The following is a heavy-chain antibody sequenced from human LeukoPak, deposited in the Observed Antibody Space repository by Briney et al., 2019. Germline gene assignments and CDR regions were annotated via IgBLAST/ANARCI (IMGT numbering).Heavy chain of an antibody. D-gene: IGHD3-3*01. Sequence: GGSLGLSCAASGFTFSSYWMSWVRQAPGKGLEWVANIKQDGSEKYYVDSVKGRFTISRDNAKNSLYLQMNSLRAEDTAVYYCARDPSGYPYYSYMDVWGKGTTVTVSS. CDR1: GFTFSSYW. V-gene: IGHV3-7*01. CDR2: IKQDGSEK. CDR3: ARDPSGYPYYSYMDV. J-gene: IGHJ6*03.